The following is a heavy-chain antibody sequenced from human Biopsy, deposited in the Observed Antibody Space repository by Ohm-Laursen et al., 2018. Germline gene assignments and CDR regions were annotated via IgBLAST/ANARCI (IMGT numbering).Heavy chain of an antibody. J-gene: IGHJ4*02. CDR2: ISNSGNT. D-gene: IGHD2-15*01. Sequence: TLSLTCSVSSDSINSSYWRWIPQAPGKGLEWIGFISNSGNTNYNPSLKSRVTISADTSKNQFSLKLGSVTVADTAVFYCARRGSGGRSFDYWGQGSLVTVSS. V-gene: IGHV4-59*08. CDR3: ARRGSGGRSFDY. CDR1: SDSINSSY.